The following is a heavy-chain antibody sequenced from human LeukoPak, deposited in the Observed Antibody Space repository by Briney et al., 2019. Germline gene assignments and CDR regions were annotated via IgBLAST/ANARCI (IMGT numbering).Heavy chain of an antibody. CDR2: IYYSGST. J-gene: IGHJ4*02. CDR1: GGSISSYY. CDR3: AARDYFFDY. V-gene: IGHV4-59*01. Sequence: PSETLSLTCTVSGGSISSYYWSWIRQPPGKGLEWIGYIYYSGSTNYNPSLKSRVTISVDTSKNQFSLKLSSVTAADTAVYYRAARDYFFDYWGQGTLVTVSS. D-gene: IGHD2-21*02.